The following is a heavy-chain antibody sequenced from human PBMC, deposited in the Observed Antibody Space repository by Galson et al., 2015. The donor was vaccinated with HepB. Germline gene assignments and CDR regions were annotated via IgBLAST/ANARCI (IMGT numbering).Heavy chain of an antibody. V-gene: IGHV3-7*01. Sequence: SLRLSCAASGSTFSSYWMSWVRQAPGKGLEWVANIKQDGSEKYYVDSVKGRFTISRDNAKNSLYLQMNSLRAEDTAVYYCARDHQEGLYDFWSGYRGYYYYYYMDVWGKGTTVTVSS. J-gene: IGHJ6*03. CDR2: IKQDGSEK. D-gene: IGHD3-3*01. CDR3: ARDHQEGLYDFWSGYRGYYYYYYMDV. CDR1: GSTFSSYW.